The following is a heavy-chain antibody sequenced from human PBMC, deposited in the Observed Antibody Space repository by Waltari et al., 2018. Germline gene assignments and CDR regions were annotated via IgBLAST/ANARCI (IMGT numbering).Heavy chain of an antibody. CDR1: GFTFSDYA. D-gene: IGHD2-15*01. CDR3: ARAPNAGHCSGGSCYYGDY. CDR2: ITYDGTNK. J-gene: IGHJ4*02. Sequence: QVQVVESGGGVVQPGRSLRLSCAASGFTFSDYAMQWVRQAPGKGMGWVAVITYDGTNKYYLDSVKGRFTISRDNSKNTLYLQVNSLRGEDTAVYYCARAPNAGHCSGGSCYYGDYWGQGTLVTVSS. V-gene: IGHV3-30*04.